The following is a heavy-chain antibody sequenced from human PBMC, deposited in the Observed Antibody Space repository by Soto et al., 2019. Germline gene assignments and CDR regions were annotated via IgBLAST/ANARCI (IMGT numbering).Heavy chain of an antibody. CDR2: IYPGDSDT. V-gene: IGHV5-51*01. J-gene: IGHJ6*03. CDR1: GYSFTSYW. CDR3: SRFVVFDAHYSYIDG. Sequence: PGESLKISCKGSGYSFTSYWSGWVRQMHGKGLEWMGSIYPGDSDTRYSPSFQGQVTISADKSISTAYLQWSSLKASDTAMYYCSRFVVFDAHYSYIDGCGKGNTVTVSS. D-gene: IGHD3-9*01.